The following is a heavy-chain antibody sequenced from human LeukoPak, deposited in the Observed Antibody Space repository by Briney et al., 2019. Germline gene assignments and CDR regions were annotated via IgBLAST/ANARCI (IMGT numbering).Heavy chain of an antibody. Sequence: GGSLRLSCAASGFTFSSYGMHWVRQAPGKGLEWVAVIWYDGSNKYYADSVKGRFTISRDNSKNTLYLQMNSLRAEDTAVYYCARPASIFGVVNIHLDYWGQGTLVTVSS. CDR2: IWYDGSNK. CDR1: GFTFSSYG. D-gene: IGHD3-3*01. CDR3: ARPASIFGVVNIHLDY. J-gene: IGHJ4*02. V-gene: IGHV3-33*01.